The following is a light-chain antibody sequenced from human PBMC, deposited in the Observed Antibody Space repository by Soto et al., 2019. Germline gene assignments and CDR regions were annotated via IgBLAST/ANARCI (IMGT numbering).Light chain of an antibody. CDR3: QSYDNSLSVYV. CDR2: GNS. CDR1: SSNIGAHYD. Sequence: QSVLTQPPSVSGAPGQRVTISCTGSSSNIGAHYDVHRYQQLPGTAPKLLIYGNSNRPSGVPDRFSGSKSGTSASLAITGLQAEDEADYYCQSYDNSLSVYVFGTGTKVTVL. V-gene: IGLV1-40*01. J-gene: IGLJ1*01.